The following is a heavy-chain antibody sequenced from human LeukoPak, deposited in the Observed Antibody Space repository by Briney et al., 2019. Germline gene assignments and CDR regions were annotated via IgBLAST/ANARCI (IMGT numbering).Heavy chain of an antibody. CDR2: IYTSGGT. D-gene: IGHD3-10*01. CDR3: AGRGSSSGTFDI. J-gene: IGHJ3*02. CDR1: GGSITNLNYY. V-gene: IGHV4-61*02. Sequence: PSETLSLTCTVSGGSITNLNYYWTCIRQPAGKRLECIGRIYTSGGTNYNPSLKSRVTMSVDRSKNQISLHLASLTAADTALYYCAGRGSSSGTFDIWGPGTFVTVSS.